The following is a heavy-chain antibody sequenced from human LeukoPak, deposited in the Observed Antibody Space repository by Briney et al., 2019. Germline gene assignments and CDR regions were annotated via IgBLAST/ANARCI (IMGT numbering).Heavy chain of an antibody. Sequence: GGSLRLSCAASGFTFSRDSMNWVRQAPGKGLEWVSSISSSSSYIYYADSVKGRFTISRDNAKNSLYLQMNSLRAEDTAVYYCAGGGRYYYDISGPLNYFDYWGQGTLVTVSS. CDR2: ISSSSSYI. J-gene: IGHJ4*02. V-gene: IGHV3-21*01. CDR3: AGGGRYYYDISGPLNYFDY. D-gene: IGHD3-22*01. CDR1: GFTFSRDS.